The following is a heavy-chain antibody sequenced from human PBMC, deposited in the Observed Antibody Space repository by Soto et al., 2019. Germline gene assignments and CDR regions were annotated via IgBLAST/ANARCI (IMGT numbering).Heavy chain of an antibody. J-gene: IGHJ4*02. Sequence: PGGSLRLSCAASGFTFSSYAMSWVRQAPGKGLEWVSGISGSGGGTYYADSVKGRFTISRDNSKNTLYLQMNSLRAEDTAVYYCAKAWGMATINWSDCWGQGTLVTVSS. D-gene: IGHD5-12*01. CDR2: ISGSGGGT. V-gene: IGHV3-23*01. CDR1: GFTFSSYA. CDR3: AKAWGMATINWSDC.